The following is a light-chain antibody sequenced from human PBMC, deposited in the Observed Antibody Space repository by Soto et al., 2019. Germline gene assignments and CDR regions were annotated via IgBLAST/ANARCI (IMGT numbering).Light chain of an antibody. CDR2: GAS. J-gene: IGKJ4*01. Sequence: EIVLTQSPGTLSLSPGERATLSCRASQSVSSSYLAWYQQKPGQAPRLLIYGASSRATGIPDRFSGSGSGTDFTLTINRLEPEDFAVYYCQQYVSSSLTFGGGTKVDIK. CDR3: QQYVSSSLT. CDR1: QSVSSSY. V-gene: IGKV3-20*01.